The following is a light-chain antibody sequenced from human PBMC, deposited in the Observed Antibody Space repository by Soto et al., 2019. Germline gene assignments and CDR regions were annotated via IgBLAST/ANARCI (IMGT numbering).Light chain of an antibody. CDR2: EVT. CDR3: TSSAGSNTNYV. CDR1: SSDVGGYNY. V-gene: IGLV2-8*01. Sequence: QSALTQPPSASGSPGQSVAISCTGTSSDVGGYNYVSWYQQHPGKAPKLIIYEVTKRPSGVPDRFSGSKSGNTASLTVSGLQAEDEADYYCTSSAGSNTNYVFGAGTKLTVL. J-gene: IGLJ1*01.